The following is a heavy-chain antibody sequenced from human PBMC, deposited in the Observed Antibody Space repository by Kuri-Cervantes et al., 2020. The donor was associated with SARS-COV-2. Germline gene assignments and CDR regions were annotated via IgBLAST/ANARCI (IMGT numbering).Heavy chain of an antibody. Sequence: GESLKISCAASGFTFSSYAMGWVRQAPGKGLEWVSAISGSGGSTYYADSVKGRFTISRDNSKNTLYLQMNSLRAEDTAVYYCAKNPVPAAIRFDYWGQGTLVTVSS. CDR1: GFTFSSYA. CDR3: AKNPVPAAIRFDY. J-gene: IGHJ4*02. D-gene: IGHD2-2*01. CDR2: ISGSGGST. V-gene: IGHV3-23*01.